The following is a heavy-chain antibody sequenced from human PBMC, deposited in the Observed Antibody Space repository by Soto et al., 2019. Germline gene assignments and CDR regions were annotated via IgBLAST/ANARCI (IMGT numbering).Heavy chain of an antibody. V-gene: IGHV4-39*01. CDR1: GGSISSSSYY. J-gene: IGHJ4*02. Sequence: SETLSLTCTVSGGSISSSSYYWGWIRQPPGKGLEWIGSIYYSGSTYYNPSLKSRVTISVDTSKNQFSLKLSSVTAADTAVYYCARQKGPDSSPFDYWGQGTLVTVSS. CDR2: IYYSGST. D-gene: IGHD6-13*01. CDR3: ARQKGPDSSPFDY.